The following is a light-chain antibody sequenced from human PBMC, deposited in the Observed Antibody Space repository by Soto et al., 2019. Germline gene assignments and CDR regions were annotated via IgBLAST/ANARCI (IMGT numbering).Light chain of an antibody. CDR3: QQLNGYQLA. CDR1: QAMSTY. J-gene: IGKJ4*01. Sequence: DNQLTQSPSFLSAFVGDTVTITCRASQAMSTYLAWYQQKPGKVPKLLIRSASTLQSGVPPRFSGGGSGTEFTLTISTLQPDDSGIYYCQQLNGYQLAFGGGTNVEIK. CDR2: SAS. V-gene: IGKV1-9*01.